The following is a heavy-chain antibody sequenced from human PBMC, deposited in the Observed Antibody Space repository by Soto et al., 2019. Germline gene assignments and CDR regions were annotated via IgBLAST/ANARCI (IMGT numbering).Heavy chain of an antibody. CDR2: IYPGDSDT. Sequence: GESLKISCKGSGYSFTSYWIGWVRQMPGKGLEWMGIIYPGDSDTRYSPSFQGQVTISAXXXXXTXYXQXXXLKAXDTAMYYCARLTSARRPTDYWGQGTLVTVSS. J-gene: IGHJ4*02. CDR3: ARLTSARRPTDY. CDR1: GYSFTSYW. D-gene: IGHD2-2*01. V-gene: IGHV5-51*01.